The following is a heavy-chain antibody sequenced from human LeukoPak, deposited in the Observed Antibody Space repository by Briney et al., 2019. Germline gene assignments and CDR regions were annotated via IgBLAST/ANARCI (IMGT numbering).Heavy chain of an antibody. CDR1: GFTFSNAW. D-gene: IGHD3-3*01. CDR3: TTVRRDDFWSGYYTTGYYYYYMDV. Sequence: PGGSLRLSCAASGFTFSNAWMSWVRQAPGKGLEWVGRIKSKTDGGTTDYAAPVKGRFTISRDDSKNTLYLQMNSLKTEDTAVYYCTTVRRDDFWSGYYTTGYYYYYMDVWGKGTTVTVSS. V-gene: IGHV3-15*01. J-gene: IGHJ6*03. CDR2: IKSKTDGGTT.